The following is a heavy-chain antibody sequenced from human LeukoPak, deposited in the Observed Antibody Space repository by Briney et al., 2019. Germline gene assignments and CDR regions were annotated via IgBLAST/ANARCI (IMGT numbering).Heavy chain of an antibody. V-gene: IGHV4-39*07. CDR2: IYYSGST. CDR1: GGSISSSSYY. J-gene: IGHJ3*02. D-gene: IGHD2-2*01. CDR3: ARSYCSSTSCYLDAFDI. Sequence: SETLSLTCTVSGGSISSSSYYWGWVRQPPGKGLEWIGSIYYSGSTYYNPSLKSRVTISVDTSKNQFSLKLSSVTAADTAVYYCARSYCSSTSCYLDAFDIWGQGTMVTVSS.